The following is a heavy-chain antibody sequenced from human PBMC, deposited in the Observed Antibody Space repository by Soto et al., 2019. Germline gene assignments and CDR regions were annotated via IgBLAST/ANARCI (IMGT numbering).Heavy chain of an antibody. CDR1: GFSFSSYG. V-gene: IGHV3-23*01. D-gene: IGHD3-10*01. J-gene: IGHJ4*02. CDR3: AKDVPYITVIRGNFDC. CDR2: IGGGNDRT. Sequence: EEQVLESGGGLVQPGGSLRLSCIASGFSFSSYGMSWVRQAPGKGLEWVSGIGGGNDRTYYADSVKGRFTNSRDNSKNTIYLQMNSLRADDTAVYYCAKDVPYITVIRGNFDCWGQGTLVTVSS.